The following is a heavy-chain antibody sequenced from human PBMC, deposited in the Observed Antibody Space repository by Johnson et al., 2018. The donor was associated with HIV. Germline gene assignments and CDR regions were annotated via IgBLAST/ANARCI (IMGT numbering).Heavy chain of an antibody. V-gene: IGHV3-30*02. CDR2: IRYDGSNK. J-gene: IGHJ3*02. D-gene: IGHD3-22*01. CDR3: AKDVGNYWPDSFDI. Sequence: QVQLVESGGGVVQPGGSLRLSCAASGFTFSSYGMHWVRQAQGKGLEWVAFIRYDGSNKYYADSVQGRFTISRDKSENTLYLQMNSLRDEDTAVYYCAKDVGNYWPDSFDIWGQGTMVTVSS. CDR1: GFTFSSYG.